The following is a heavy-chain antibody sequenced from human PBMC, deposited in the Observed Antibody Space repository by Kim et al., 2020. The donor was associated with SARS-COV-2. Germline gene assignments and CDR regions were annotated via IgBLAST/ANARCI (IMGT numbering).Heavy chain of an antibody. V-gene: IGHV3-30*04. CDR3: ARERVRWFGDKDGMDV. CDR2: ISYDGSNK. J-gene: IGHJ6*02. D-gene: IGHD3-10*01. Sequence: GGSLRLSCAASGFTFSSYAMHWVRQAPGKGLEGVAVISYDGSNKYYADSVKGRFTISRDNSKNTLYLQMNSLRAEDTAVYYCARERVRWFGDKDGMDVWGQGTTVTVSS. CDR1: GFTFSSYA.